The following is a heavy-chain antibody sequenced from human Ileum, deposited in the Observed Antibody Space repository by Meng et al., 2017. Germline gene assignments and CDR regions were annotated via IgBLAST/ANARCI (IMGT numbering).Heavy chain of an antibody. CDR3: ARVSQRDGYNSANFDY. Sequence: VQLKESGPGLVKPSGTLSLTCAVSGGSISTSNWWSWLRQSPGQGLEWIGEIYHTGSTTYNPSLESRVTVSVDKSNNQFSLRLTSATAADTAVYYCARVSQRDGYNSANFDYWGQGALVTVSS. D-gene: IGHD5-24*01. CDR1: GGSISTSNW. CDR2: IYHTGST. J-gene: IGHJ4*02. V-gene: IGHV4-4*02.